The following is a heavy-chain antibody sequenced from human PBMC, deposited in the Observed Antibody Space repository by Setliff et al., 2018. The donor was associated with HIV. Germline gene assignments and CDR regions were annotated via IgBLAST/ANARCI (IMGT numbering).Heavy chain of an antibody. J-gene: IGHJ5*02. D-gene: IGHD3-10*01. CDR1: GGSIISGSYY. CDR2: IYTSGST. CDR3: AREGARHYGSGRYHSWFDP. Sequence: SETLSLTCSVSGGSIISGSYYWSWIRQPAGKGLEWIGHIYTSGSTNYNPSLKSRVTISVDTSKNQFSLKLSSVTAADTAVYYCAREGARHYGSGRYHSWFDPWGQGTQVTVSS. V-gene: IGHV4-61*09.